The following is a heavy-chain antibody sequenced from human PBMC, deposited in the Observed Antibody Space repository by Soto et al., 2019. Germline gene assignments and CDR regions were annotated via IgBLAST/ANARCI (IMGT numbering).Heavy chain of an antibody. D-gene: IGHD4-17*01. CDR2: SNGGNGFT. CDR3: ARLSYSDALDV. CDR1: GYTFRSHG. J-gene: IGHJ6*02. V-gene: IGHV1-3*02. Sequence: QVQLVQSGAEVRTPGASVKISCKASGYTFRSHGVQWVRQAPGQRLEWVGWSNGGNGFTKYSQEFQDRGTITRDTAASTIYMELHSLTSDDTAGYYCARLSYSDALDVWGQGTTVTVSS.